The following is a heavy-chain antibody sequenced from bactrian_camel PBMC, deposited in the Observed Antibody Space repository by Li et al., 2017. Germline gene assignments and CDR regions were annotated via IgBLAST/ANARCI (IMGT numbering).Heavy chain of an antibody. CDR2: IDIRGRQT. V-gene: IGHV3S1*01. CDR1: GGTYSHYR. Sequence: HVQLVESGGGSVQAGGSLRFSCVASGGTYSHYRAYCMAWFRQAPGNERAGVAAIDIRGRQTYTDSVKGRFTISRDDAKNTLYLQLNSLKSEDTAIYYCAKGWSGTDDTSRGRGTQVTVSS. CDR3: AKGWSGTDDTS. J-gene: IGHJ6*01. D-gene: IGHD2*01.